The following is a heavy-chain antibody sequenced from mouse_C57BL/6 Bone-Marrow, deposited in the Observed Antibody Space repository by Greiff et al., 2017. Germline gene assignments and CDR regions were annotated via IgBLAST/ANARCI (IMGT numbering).Heavy chain of an antibody. D-gene: IGHD1-1*01. J-gene: IGHJ2*01. CDR2: IDPENGDT. Sequence: EVQLQQSGAELVRPGASVKLSCTASGFNIKDDYMHWVKQRPEQGLEWIGWIDPENGDTEYASKFQGKATITADTSSNTAYLQLSSLTSEDTAVYYCTTLYYYGSSQGYFDYWGQGTTLTVSS. V-gene: IGHV14-4*01. CDR1: GFNIKDDY. CDR3: TTLYYYGSSQGYFDY.